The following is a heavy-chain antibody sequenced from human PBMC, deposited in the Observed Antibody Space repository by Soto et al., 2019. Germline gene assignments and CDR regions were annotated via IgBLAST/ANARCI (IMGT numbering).Heavy chain of an antibody. D-gene: IGHD6-19*01. CDR3: AKDVGSSGWYEGFDS. CDR1: GFSFGDYA. J-gene: IGHJ4*02. V-gene: IGHV3-9*01. Sequence: EVQLVESGGGLVQPGRSLRLSCAGSGFSFGDYAMQWVRQVPGKGLDWVSSISWNGESIGYADSVRGRFTISRENGKKSVYLQMNTLRGEDTALYYCAKDVGSSGWYEGFDSWGQGTLVTVS. CDR2: ISWNGESI.